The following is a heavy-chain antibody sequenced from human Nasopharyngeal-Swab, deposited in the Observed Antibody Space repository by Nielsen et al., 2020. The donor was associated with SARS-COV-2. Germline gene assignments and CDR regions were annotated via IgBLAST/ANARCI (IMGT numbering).Heavy chain of an antibody. CDR3: AKVKRPIVVVPAATDY. CDR2: ISGSGGST. J-gene: IGHJ4*02. CDR1: GFTFSSYA. Sequence: EGSLRLSCAASGFTFSSYAMSWVRQAPGKGLEWVSAISGSGGSTYYADSVKGRFTISRDNSKNTLYLQMNSLRAEDTAVYYCAKVKRPIVVVPAATDYWGQGTLVTVSS. D-gene: IGHD2-2*01. V-gene: IGHV3-23*01.